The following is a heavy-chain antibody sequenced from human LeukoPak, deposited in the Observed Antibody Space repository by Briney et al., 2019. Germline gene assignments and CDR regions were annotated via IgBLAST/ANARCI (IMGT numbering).Heavy chain of an antibody. CDR2: IYYSGST. V-gene: IGHV4-39*07. Sequence: PSETLSLTCTVSGGSISSSSYYWGWIRQPPGKGLEWIGSIYYSGSTYYNPSLKSRVTISVDTSKNQFSLKLSSVTAADTAVYYCASLIAAAGFSRDYYYMDVWGKGTTVTVSS. CDR3: ASLIAAAGFSRDYYYMDV. D-gene: IGHD6-13*01. J-gene: IGHJ6*03. CDR1: GGSISSSSYY.